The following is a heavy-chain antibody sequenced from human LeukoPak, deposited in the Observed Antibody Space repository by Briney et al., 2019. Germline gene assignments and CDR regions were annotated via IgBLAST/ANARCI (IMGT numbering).Heavy chain of an antibody. Sequence: SETLSLTCTVSGGSISSYYWSWIRQPPGKGLEWIGYIYYSGSTNYNPSLKSRVTISVDTSKNQFSLKLSSVTAADTAVYYCARDLGYSDYWGQGTLVTVSS. V-gene: IGHV4-59*12. CDR2: IYYSGST. CDR1: GGSISSYY. CDR3: ARDLGYSDY. J-gene: IGHJ4*02. D-gene: IGHD2-15*01.